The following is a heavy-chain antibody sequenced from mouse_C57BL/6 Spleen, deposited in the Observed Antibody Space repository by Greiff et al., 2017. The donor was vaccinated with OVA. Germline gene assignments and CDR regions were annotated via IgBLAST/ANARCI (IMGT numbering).Heavy chain of an antibody. V-gene: IGHV1-18*01. CDR1: GYTFTDYN. J-gene: IGHJ1*03. CDR2: INPNNGGT. D-gene: IGHD2-3*01. Sequence: EVQLQQSGPELVKPGASVKIPCKASGYTFTDYNMDWVKQSHGKSLEWIGDINPNNGGTIYNQKFKGKATLTVDKSSSTAYMELRSLTSEDTAGYYCARVDGYLYFDVWGTGTTVTVSS. CDR3: ARVDGYLYFDV.